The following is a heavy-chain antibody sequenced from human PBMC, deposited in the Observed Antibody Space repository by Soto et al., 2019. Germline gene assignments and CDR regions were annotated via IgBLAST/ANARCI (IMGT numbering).Heavy chain of an antibody. J-gene: IGHJ4*02. CDR2: IDPSDSYT. Sequence: GESLKISCKGSGYSFTSYWISWVRQMPGKGLEWMGRIDPSDSYTNYSPSFQGHVTISADKSISTAYLPWSSLKASDTAMYYGARLHYGDHGHDYWGQGTLVTVSS. CDR3: ARLHYGDHGHDY. CDR1: GYSFTSYW. D-gene: IGHD4-17*01. V-gene: IGHV5-10-1*01.